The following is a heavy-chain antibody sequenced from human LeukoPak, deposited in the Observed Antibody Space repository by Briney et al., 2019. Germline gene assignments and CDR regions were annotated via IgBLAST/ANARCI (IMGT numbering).Heavy chain of an antibody. V-gene: IGHV1-46*01. Sequence: ASVKVSCKASGYTFTSYYMHWVRQAPGQGLEWMGIINPSGGSTSYAQKFQGRVTMTRDTSTSTVYMELSSLRSEDTAVYYCARGKQQLVEFAGSATGKYNWFDPWGQGTLVTVSS. D-gene: IGHD6-13*01. CDR3: ARGKQQLVEFAGSATGKYNWFDP. J-gene: IGHJ5*02. CDR1: GYTFTSYY. CDR2: INPSGGST.